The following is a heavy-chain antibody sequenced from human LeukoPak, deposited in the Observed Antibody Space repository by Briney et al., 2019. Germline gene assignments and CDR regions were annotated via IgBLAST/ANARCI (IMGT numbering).Heavy chain of an antibody. V-gene: IGHV1-46*03. Sequence: GASVKVSCKASGYTFTSYYMHWVRQAPGQGVEWRGIINPSGGSTSYAQKFQGRGTITRDTSTSTVYMELSSLRSEDTAVYYCARDWRDSPDAFDIWGQGTMVTVSS. CDR2: INPSGGST. J-gene: IGHJ3*02. D-gene: IGHD3/OR15-3a*01. CDR3: ARDWRDSPDAFDI. CDR1: GYTFTSYY.